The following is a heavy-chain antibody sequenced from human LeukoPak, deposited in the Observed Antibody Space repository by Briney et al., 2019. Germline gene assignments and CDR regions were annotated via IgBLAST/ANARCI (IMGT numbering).Heavy chain of an antibody. CDR2: VSGSGTGT. J-gene: IGHJ4*02. D-gene: IGHD1-1*01. CDR3: AKEFLPRQLPDY. CDR1: GFTFTNAW. V-gene: IGHV3-23*01. Sequence: GGPLRPSCAASGFTFTNAWMSWVRQAPGRGLEWVSAVSGSGTGTYYADSVKGRFTISRDNSKNTVYLQMNSLRAEDTALYYCAKEFLPRQLPDYWGQGTLVTVSS.